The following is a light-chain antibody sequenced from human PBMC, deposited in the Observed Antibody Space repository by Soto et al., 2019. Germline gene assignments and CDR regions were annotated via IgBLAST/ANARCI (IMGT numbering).Light chain of an antibody. Sequence: DIQLTQSPPTLSASVGDRVTITCRASQSIRYYLAWYQQMPGKAPKLLIYGASSLQSGVPTRFSGSGSGTEFTLTTSSLQPDNFANYFCQHHTSYSQTFGQGTKVEIK. V-gene: IGKV1-5*01. CDR1: QSIRYY. CDR3: QHHTSYSQT. CDR2: GAS. J-gene: IGKJ1*01.